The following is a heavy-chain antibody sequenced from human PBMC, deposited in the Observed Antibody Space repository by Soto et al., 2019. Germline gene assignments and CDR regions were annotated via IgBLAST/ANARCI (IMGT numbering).Heavy chain of an antibody. CDR3: TSRNQPTQLDYLEY. CDR1: GFTFSDHY. J-gene: IGHJ4*02. Sequence: GGSLRLSCAASGFTFSDHYMDWVRQAPGKGLEWVGRVRNRANSYTTAYAASVKGRFTISRDDSQNSVFLQMNSLKTEDTAVYYCTSRNQPTQLDYLEYWGQGSLVTVSS. CDR2: VRNRANSYTT. V-gene: IGHV3-72*01.